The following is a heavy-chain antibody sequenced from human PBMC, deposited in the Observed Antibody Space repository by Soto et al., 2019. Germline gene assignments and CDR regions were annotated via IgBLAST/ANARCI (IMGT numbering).Heavy chain of an antibody. J-gene: IGHJ4*02. CDR3: ARSGNDFDWLLAIDY. CDR2: IDHSGST. V-gene: IGHV4-4*02. CDR1: SGSISSSNW. D-gene: IGHD3-9*01. Sequence: QVQLQESGPGLVKPSGTLSLTCAVSSGSISSSNWWSWVRQPPGKGLEWIGEIDHSGSTNYNPSLKSRVTISVDKSKNQFSLKLSSVTAADTAVYYCARSGNDFDWLLAIDYWGQGTLVTVSS.